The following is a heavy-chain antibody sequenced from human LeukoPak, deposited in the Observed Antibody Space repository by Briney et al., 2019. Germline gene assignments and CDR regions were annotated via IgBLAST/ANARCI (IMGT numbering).Heavy chain of an antibody. CDR1: GFTFSIYW. CDR3: ARDSPGYLAYDS. CDR2: IKEDGSAT. Sequence: GGSLRLSCAASGFTFSIYWMTWVRQAPGKGPERVANIKEDGSATYYVDSVKGRFTISRDNAKKSLYLQMNSLRAEDTAVYYCARDSPGYLAYDSWGQGTLVTVSS. D-gene: IGHD1-1*01. J-gene: IGHJ4*02. V-gene: IGHV3-7*04.